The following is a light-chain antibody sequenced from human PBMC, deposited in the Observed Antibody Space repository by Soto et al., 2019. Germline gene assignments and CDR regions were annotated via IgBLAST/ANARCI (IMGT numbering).Light chain of an antibody. CDR3: QQYNNCWT. CDR1: QSVSSSY. Sequence: EIVLTQSPGTLSLSPGERATLSCRASQSVSSSYLAWYQQKPGQAPRLLIYGASSRATGIPDRFSGSGSGTDFTLTISSLQFDESAVYYCQQYNNCWTFGLGTKVEIK. CDR2: GAS. J-gene: IGKJ1*01. V-gene: IGKV3-20*01.